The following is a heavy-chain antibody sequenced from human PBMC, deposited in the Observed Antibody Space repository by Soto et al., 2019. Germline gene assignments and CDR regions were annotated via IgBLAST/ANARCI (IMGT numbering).Heavy chain of an antibody. D-gene: IGHD6-13*01. CDR3: ARVSQIRTTVTLSTIAAADPTRRSVGVGFDY. CDR1: GGTFSSYA. V-gene: IGHV1-69*05. Sequence: QVQLVQSGAEVKKPGSSVKVSCKASGGTFSSYAISWVRQAPGQGLEWMGGIIPIFGTANYAQKFQGRVTXXXDEPQXTAYMELSSLXXEXTGXYYCARVSQIRTTVTLSTIAAADPTRRSVGVGFDYWGQGTLVTVSS. CDR2: IIPIFGTA. J-gene: IGHJ4*02.